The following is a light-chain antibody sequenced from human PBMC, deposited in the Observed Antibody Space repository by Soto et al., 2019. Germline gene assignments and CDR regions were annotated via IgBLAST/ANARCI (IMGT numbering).Light chain of an antibody. V-gene: IGKV1-33*01. CDR1: QDISNY. CDR3: QQFDNLPLT. J-gene: IGKJ4*01. CDR2: DVS. Sequence: DIQMTQSPSSLSASVGDRVTITCQASQDISNYLNWYQQKPGKAPKILIYDVSVLEAGVPSRFSGGGSGTHFTITISSLQAEDAATYYCQQFDNLPLTFAGGTKVEIK.